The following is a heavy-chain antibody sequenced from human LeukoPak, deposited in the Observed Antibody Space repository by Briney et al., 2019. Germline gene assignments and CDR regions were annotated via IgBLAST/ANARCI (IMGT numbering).Heavy chain of an antibody. CDR2: INWNGGST. J-gene: IGHJ4*02. CDR3: ARDVGPHPLNYFDY. V-gene: IGHV3-20*04. Sequence: AGGTLRLSCAASGFTFDDYGMSWVRQAPGKGLEWVSGINWNGGSTGYADSVKGRFTISRDNAKNSLYLQMNSLRAEDTALYYCARDVGPHPLNYFDYWGQGTLVTVSS. CDR1: GFTFDDYG.